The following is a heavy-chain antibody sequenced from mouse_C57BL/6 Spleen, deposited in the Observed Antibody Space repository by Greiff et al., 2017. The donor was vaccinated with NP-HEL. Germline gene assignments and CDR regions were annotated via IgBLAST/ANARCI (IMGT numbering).Heavy chain of an antibody. Sequence: VQLQQSGPELVKPGASVKMSCKASGYTFTDYNMHWVKQSHGKSLEWIGYINPNNGGTSYNQKFKGKATLTVNKSSSTAYMELRSLTSEDSAVYYCARGVYYDYEKGYFDVWGTGTTVTVSS. J-gene: IGHJ1*03. D-gene: IGHD2-4*01. CDR1: GYTFTDYN. CDR2: INPNNGGT. CDR3: ARGVYYDYEKGYFDV. V-gene: IGHV1-22*01.